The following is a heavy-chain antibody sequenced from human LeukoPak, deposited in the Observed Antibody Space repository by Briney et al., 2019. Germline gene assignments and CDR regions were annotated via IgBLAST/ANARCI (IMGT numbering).Heavy chain of an antibody. CDR2: INPNSGGT. CDR3: ARGLVVVSAAMVVWFEP. J-gene: IGHJ5*02. D-gene: IGHD2-2*01. Sequence: ASVKVSCKASGYTFTGSYMHWVRQAPGQGLEWMGWINPNSGGTNYAQKFQGRVTMTRDTSISTAYMELSRLRSDDTAVYYCARGLVVVSAAMVVWFEPWGQGTLVTVSS. V-gene: IGHV1-2*02. CDR1: GYTFTGSY.